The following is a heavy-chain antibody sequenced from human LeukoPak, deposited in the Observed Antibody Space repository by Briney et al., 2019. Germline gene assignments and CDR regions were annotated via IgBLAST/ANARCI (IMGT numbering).Heavy chain of an antibody. CDR2: IYDSGDT. CDR1: GGSITSSHW. V-gene: IGHV4-4*02. Sequence: PSGTLSLTCGVSGGSITSSHWWSWVRQSPGEGLEWIGEIYDSGDTNYNPSLKSRVTMSVDKSKNRFSLKLSSVTAADTAIYYCARGFTQYYESSGTFDYWGQGVLVTVSS. J-gene: IGHJ4*02. D-gene: IGHD3-22*01. CDR3: ARGFTQYYESSGTFDY.